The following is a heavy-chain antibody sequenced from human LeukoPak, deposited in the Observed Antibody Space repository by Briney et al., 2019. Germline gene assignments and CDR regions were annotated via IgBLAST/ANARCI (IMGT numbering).Heavy chain of an antibody. Sequence: GGSLRLSCAVSGFTFSSYAMFCVRQAPGKGLEFVSAISSNGGSTYYANSVKGRFTISRDNSKNTLYLQMGSLRADDMSVYYCARVCGGDCWYAFDIWGQGTMVTVS. CDR3: ARVCGGDCWYAFDI. CDR1: GFTFSSYA. D-gene: IGHD2-21*02. J-gene: IGHJ3*02. V-gene: IGHV3-64*01. CDR2: ISSNGGST.